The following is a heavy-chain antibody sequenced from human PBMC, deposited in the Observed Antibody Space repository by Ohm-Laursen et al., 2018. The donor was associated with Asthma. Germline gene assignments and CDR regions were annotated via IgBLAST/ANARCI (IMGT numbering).Heavy chain of an antibody. CDR1: GFTFSSYA. Sequence: SLRLSCAASGFTFSSYAFHWVRQAPGKGLEWVALISYDGSRIFYGDSVKGRFTISRDNSKNTLYLQMNSLRDEDTAMYLCARDIGYCSGGRYVPFESWGQGTLVTVSS. CDR2: ISYDGSRI. V-gene: IGHV3-30*03. D-gene: IGHD2-15*01. CDR3: ARDIGYCSGGRYVPFES. J-gene: IGHJ5*01.